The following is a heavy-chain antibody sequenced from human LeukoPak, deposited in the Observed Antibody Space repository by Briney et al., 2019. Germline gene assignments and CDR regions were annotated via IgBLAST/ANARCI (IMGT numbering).Heavy chain of an antibody. D-gene: IGHD6-19*01. CDR2: IYHSGST. V-gene: IGHV4-30-2*02. CDR3: AITQIEASGWCVDY. J-gene: IGHJ4*02. Sequence: PSETLSLTCAVSGGSISSGGYSWSWIRQPPGKGLEWIGYIYHSGSTYYNPSLKSRVTISVDRSKNQFSLKLSSVTAADTAVYYCAITQIEASGWCVDYWGQGTLVTVSS. CDR1: GGSISSGGYS.